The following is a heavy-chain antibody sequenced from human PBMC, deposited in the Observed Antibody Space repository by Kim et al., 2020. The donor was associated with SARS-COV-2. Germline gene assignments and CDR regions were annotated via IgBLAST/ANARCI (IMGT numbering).Heavy chain of an antibody. D-gene: IGHD6-13*01. CDR3: ASLGIAAAGTSYFDP. J-gene: IGHJ5*02. Sequence: DSVKGRFSISRNNSRNTLYLQMNSLRAEDTAVYYCASLGIAAAGTSYFDPWGQGTLVTVSS. V-gene: IGHV3-30*01.